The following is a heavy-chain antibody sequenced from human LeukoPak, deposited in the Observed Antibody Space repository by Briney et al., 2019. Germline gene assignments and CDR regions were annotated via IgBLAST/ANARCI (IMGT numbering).Heavy chain of an antibody. J-gene: IGHJ4*02. V-gene: IGHV3-23*01. D-gene: IGHD1-7*01. CDR2: ISGSGGST. CDR1: GFTFSSYA. CDR3: ISVDDGTTFDS. Sequence: GGSLRLSCAASGFTFSSYAMSWVRQAPGKGLEWVSAISGSGGSTYYADSVKGRFTISRDNSKNTLYLQMNSLKTEDTAVYYCISVDDGTTFDSWGQGTLVTVSS.